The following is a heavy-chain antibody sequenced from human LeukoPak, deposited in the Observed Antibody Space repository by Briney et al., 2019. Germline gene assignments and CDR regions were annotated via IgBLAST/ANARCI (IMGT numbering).Heavy chain of an antibody. Sequence: SQTLSLTCTVSGGSISSGRYYWSWIRQPPGKGLEWIGYIYYSGSTNYNPSLKSRVTISVDTSKNQFYLKLSSVTAADTAVYYCARDRRSGEDSNFWGQGTLVTVSS. CDR2: IYYSGST. CDR3: ARDRRSGEDSNF. J-gene: IGHJ4*02. V-gene: IGHV4-61*01. D-gene: IGHD2-15*01. CDR1: GGSISSGRYY.